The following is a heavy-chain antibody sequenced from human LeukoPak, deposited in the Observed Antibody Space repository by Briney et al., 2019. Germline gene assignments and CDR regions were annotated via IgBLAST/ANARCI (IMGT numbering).Heavy chain of an antibody. J-gene: IGHJ4*02. CDR3: ARVGGITGTTLGEEFGY. D-gene: IGHD1-7*01. V-gene: IGHV1-18*01. Sequence: ASVKVSCKASGYTFTSYGISWVRQAPGQGLEWMGWISAYNGNTNYAQKLQGRVTMTTGTSTSTAYMELRSLRSDDTAVYYCARVGGITGTTLGEEFGYWGQGTLVTVSS. CDR2: ISAYNGNT. CDR1: GYTFTSYG.